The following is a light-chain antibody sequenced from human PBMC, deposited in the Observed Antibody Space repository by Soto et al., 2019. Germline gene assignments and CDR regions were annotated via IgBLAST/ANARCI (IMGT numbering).Light chain of an antibody. CDR1: QSINSY. CDR2: AAS. Sequence: DIQMTQSPSSLSASVGDRVTITCRASQSINSYLNWYQQKPGKAPKFLIYAASSLQSGVPSRFSGSGSGTDFTLTISSLQSEDCVTYYCQQSYSSPWTFGQGTKVEI. J-gene: IGKJ1*01. CDR3: QQSYSSPWT. V-gene: IGKV1-39*01.